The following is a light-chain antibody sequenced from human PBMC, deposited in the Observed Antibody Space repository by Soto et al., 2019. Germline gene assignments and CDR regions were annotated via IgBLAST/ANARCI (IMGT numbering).Light chain of an antibody. J-gene: IGKJ2*01. Sequence: EIVLTQSPGTLSLSPGERATLSCRASQSISSSYLAWYQHKPVQAPRLLIFGASSRATDIPDRFSGSGSGTDFTLTFSRLEPEDFAVYYWQQFCSSSYTFGQGTKLEIK. CDR3: QQFCSSSYT. V-gene: IGKV3-20*01. CDR1: QSISSSY. CDR2: GAS.